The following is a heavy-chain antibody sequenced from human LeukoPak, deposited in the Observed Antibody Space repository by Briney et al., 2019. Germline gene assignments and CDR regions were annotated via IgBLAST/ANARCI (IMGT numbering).Heavy chain of an antibody. J-gene: IGHJ4*02. CDR3: ASIANHDFWRYYFDY. Sequence: SETLSLTCSVSGGSISSGGYYWSWIRQPPGKGLEWIGSIYYSGSTYYNPPLKSRVTISVDTSKNQFSLKLSSVTAADTAVYYCASIANHDFWRYYFDYWGQGTLVTVSS. D-gene: IGHD3-3*01. V-gene: IGHV4-39*01. CDR2: IYYSGST. CDR1: GGSISSGGYY.